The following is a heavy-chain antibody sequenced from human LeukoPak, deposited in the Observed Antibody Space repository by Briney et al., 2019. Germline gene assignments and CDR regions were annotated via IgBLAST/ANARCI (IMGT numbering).Heavy chain of an antibody. CDR1: GFTFSDYA. CDR2: ISGSGYTT. D-gene: IGHD4-17*01. J-gene: IGHJ4*02. V-gene: IGHV3-23*01. CDR3: AKDALMTTVTTSDY. Sequence: GGSLRLSCAASGFTFSDYAMGWVRQAPGKGLEWVSIISGSGYTTYYADSVKGRFTISRDNSKNTLYVQMNSLRAEDTAIYYCAKDALMTTVTTSDYWGQGTLVTVSS.